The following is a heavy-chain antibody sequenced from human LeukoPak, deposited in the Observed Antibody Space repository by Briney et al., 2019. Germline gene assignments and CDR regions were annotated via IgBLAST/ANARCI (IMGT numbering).Heavy chain of an antibody. V-gene: IGHV1-18*04. Sequence: ASVKVSCKASGYTFTGYYMHWVRQAPGQGLEWMGWISAYNGNTNYAQKLQGRVTMTTDTSTSTAYMELRSLRSDDTAVYYCARDRRSGNIDYWGQGTLVTVSS. J-gene: IGHJ4*02. CDR2: ISAYNGNT. CDR1: GYTFTGYY. D-gene: IGHD1-1*01. CDR3: ARDRRSGNIDY.